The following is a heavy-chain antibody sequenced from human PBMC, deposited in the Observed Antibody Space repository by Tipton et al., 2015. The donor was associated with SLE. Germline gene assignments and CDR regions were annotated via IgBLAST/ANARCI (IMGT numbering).Heavy chain of an antibody. V-gene: IGHV1-69*05. J-gene: IGHJ3*02. CDR1: GGTFSSHV. CDR3: GIDSGDYNWAFEI. D-gene: IGHD3-22*01. Sequence: QSGPEVKKPGSSVKVSCKASGGTFSSHVITWGRQAPGQGLEWMGGIIGIFGTVNYAQKFQGRVTVTRDETTSPAYIELSSLRSGGAALSYRGIDSGDYNWAFEIWGQGTPGPVSP. CDR2: IIGIFGTV.